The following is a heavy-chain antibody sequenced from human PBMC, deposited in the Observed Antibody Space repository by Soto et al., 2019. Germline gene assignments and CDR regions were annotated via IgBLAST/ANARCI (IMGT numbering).Heavy chain of an antibody. CDR3: ARLIGYCSNGVCYTNPNWFDP. V-gene: IGHV5-51*01. CDR1: GYSFSNCW. Sequence: GESLKISCQGSGYSFSNCWIGWGRRMPGKGLEWMGIINPSDSDTRYNPSFQGQVAMSADKSISTAYLQWSSLKASDTAMYYCARLIGYCSNGVCYTNPNWFDPWAQGTQVTSPQ. J-gene: IGHJ5*02. CDR2: INPSDSDT. D-gene: IGHD2-8*01.